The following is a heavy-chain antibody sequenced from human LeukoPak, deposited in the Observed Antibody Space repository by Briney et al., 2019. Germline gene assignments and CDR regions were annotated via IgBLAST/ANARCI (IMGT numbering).Heavy chain of an antibody. Sequence: QTGRSLRLSCAASGFTFSSYGMHWVRQAPGKGLEWVAVIWYDGSNKYYADSVKGRFTISRDNSKNTLYLQMNSLRAEDTAVYYCAKAVGAAAGEDAFDIWGQGTMVTVSS. CDR1: GFTFSSYG. CDR3: AKAVGAAAGEDAFDI. J-gene: IGHJ3*02. D-gene: IGHD6-13*01. CDR2: IWYDGSNK. V-gene: IGHV3-33*06.